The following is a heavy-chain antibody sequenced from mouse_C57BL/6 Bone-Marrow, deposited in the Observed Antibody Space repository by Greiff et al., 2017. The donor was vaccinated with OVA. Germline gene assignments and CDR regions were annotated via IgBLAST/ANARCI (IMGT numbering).Heavy chain of an antibody. V-gene: IGHV1-63*01. CDR3: ARSWDYYGSTWFAY. CDR1: GYTFTNYW. CDR2: IYPGGGYT. Sequence: QVQLQQSGAELVRPGTSVKMSCKASGYTFTNYWIGWAKQRPGHGLEWIGDIYPGGGYTNYNEKFKGKATLTADKSSSTAYMQFSSLTSEDSAIYYGARSWDYYGSTWFAYWGQGTLVTVSA. J-gene: IGHJ3*01. D-gene: IGHD1-1*01.